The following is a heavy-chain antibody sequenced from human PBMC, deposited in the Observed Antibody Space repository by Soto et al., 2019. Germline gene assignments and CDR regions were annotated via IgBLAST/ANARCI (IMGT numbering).Heavy chain of an antibody. CDR1: GFTFSSYG. V-gene: IGHV3-30*18. CDR2: ISYDGSNK. J-gene: IGHJ3*02. D-gene: IGHD2-15*01. Sequence: GGSLRLSCAASGFTFSSYGMHWVRQAPGKGLEWVAVISYDGSNKYYADSVKGRFTISRDNSKNTPYLQMNSLRAEDTAVYYCAKLLGYCSGGSCYADAFDIWGQGTMVTVSS. CDR3: AKLLGYCSGGSCYADAFDI.